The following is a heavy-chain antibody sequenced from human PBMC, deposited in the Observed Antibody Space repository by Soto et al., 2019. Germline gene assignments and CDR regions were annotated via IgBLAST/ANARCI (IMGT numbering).Heavy chain of an antibody. J-gene: IGHJ6*01. CDR2: IYYSGST. Sequence: TLSHTYTVSGGSISSLGYYWSWIRQHPGKGLEWIGYIYYSGSTYYNPSLKSRVTISVDTSKNQFSLKLSSVNAADTAVYYCARERPIWDQIWSYYHYGMDVWGQGTKVS. V-gene: IGHV4-31*03. CDR1: GGSISSLGYY. D-gene: IGHD5-18*01. CDR3: ARERPIWDQIWSYYHYGMDV.